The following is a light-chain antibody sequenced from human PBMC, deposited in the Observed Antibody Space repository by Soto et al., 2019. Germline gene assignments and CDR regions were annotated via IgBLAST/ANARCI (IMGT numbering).Light chain of an antibody. Sequence: DIQMTQSPSSLSASVGDRVTITCRASQTIRSYLNWYQHKPGQAPRLLIYVASRLQGGVPSRFSGSRSGTAFSLTISSLQREHFGAYLCQQSDSTTLFFFGPGTKVEVK. J-gene: IGKJ3*01. CDR1: QTIRSY. CDR2: VAS. CDR3: QQSDSTTLFF. V-gene: IGKV1-39*01.